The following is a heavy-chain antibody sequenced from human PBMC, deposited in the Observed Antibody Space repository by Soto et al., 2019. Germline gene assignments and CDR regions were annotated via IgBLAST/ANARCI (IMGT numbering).Heavy chain of an antibody. CDR2: ISSRGDRT. V-gene: IGHV3-23*01. D-gene: IGHD5-18*01. CDR3: AKDPGYSYGFQPNALDV. CDR1: GFTLSRYA. Sequence: GGSLRLSCAVSGFTLSRYAMNWVRQAPWNGLEWVSIISSRGDRTSYAESVKGRFTVSRDDSKNTLFLHMNSLGAEDTAVYYCAKDPGYSYGFQPNALDVWGQGTTVPVSS. J-gene: IGHJ6*02.